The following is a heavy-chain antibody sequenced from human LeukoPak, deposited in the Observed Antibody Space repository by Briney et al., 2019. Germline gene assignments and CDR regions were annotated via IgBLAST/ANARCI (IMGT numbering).Heavy chain of an antibody. CDR3: AKTTVDTAMVNFDY. J-gene: IGHJ4*02. D-gene: IGHD5-18*01. Sequence: GGSLRLSCAASGFSFSSFDMTWVRQAPGKGLECVSYISSSSTPYYEDSVKGRFTISRDNSKNTLYLQMNSLRAEDTAVYYCAKTTVDTAMVNFDYWGQGTLVTVSS. CDR2: ISSSSTP. V-gene: IGHV3-48*01. CDR1: GFSFSSFD.